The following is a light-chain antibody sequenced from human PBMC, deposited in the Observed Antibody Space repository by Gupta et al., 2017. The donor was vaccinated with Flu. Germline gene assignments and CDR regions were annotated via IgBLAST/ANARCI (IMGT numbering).Light chain of an antibody. CDR2: EDK. CDR3: QSYDSNIHWV. J-gene: IGLJ3*02. CDR1: SGGIATNY. V-gene: IGLV6-57*01. Sequence: NFMLTQPHSVSESPGKTVTITCTRSSGGIATNYVQWYQQRPGSSPTTVIVEDKRRPSGVPDRFSCSIDSSSNSASLTISGLRPEDEAVYYCQSYDSNIHWVFGGGTKLTVL.